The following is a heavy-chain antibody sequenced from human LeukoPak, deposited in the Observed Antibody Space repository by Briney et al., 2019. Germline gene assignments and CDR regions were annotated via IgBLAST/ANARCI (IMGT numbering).Heavy chain of an antibody. CDR3: ARPKEQWLVDDALDI. J-gene: IGHJ3*02. CDR1: GFTFSSYA. CDR2: ISYDGSNK. Sequence: GGSLRLSCAASGFTFSSYAMHWVRQAPGKGLEWVAVISYDGSNKYYADSVKGRFTISRDNSKNTLYLQMNSLRAEDTVVFYCARPKEQWLVDDALDIWGQGTMVTVSS. V-gene: IGHV3-30-3*01. D-gene: IGHD6-19*01.